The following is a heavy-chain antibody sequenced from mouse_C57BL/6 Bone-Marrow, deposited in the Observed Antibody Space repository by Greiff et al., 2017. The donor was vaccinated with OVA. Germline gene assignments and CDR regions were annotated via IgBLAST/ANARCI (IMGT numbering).Heavy chain of an antibody. CDR2: ISNGGGST. CDR3: ARERGYYFNYAMDY. CDR1: GFTFSDYY. Sequence: EVKLMESGGGLVQPGGSLKLSCAASGFTFSDYYMYWVRQTPEKRLEWVAYISNGGGSTYYPDTVKGRFTISRDNAKNTLYLQMSRLKSEDTAMYYCARERGYYFNYAMDYWGQGTSVTVSS. J-gene: IGHJ4*01. V-gene: IGHV5-12*01. D-gene: IGHD2-12*01.